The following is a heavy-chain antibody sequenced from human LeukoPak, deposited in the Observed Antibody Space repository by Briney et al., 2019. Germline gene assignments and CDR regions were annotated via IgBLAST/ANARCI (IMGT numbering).Heavy chain of an antibody. Sequence: ASVKVSCKASGYTFTGYYIHWVRQAPGQGLEWMGWINPNSGGTNYAQKFQGRVTMTRDTSISTAYMELSRLRSDDTAVYYCARDNHYYDSSGFSLGIDYWGQGTLVTVSS. D-gene: IGHD3-22*01. CDR3: ARDNHYYDSSGFSLGIDY. J-gene: IGHJ4*02. CDR1: GYTFTGYY. CDR2: INPNSGGT. V-gene: IGHV1-2*02.